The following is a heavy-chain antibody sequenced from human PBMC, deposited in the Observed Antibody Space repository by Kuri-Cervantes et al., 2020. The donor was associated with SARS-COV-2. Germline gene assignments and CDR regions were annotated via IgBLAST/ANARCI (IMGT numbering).Heavy chain of an antibody. CDR3: ARANYDFWSGYYPADY. J-gene: IGHJ4*02. CDR2: ISGSDDTI. D-gene: IGHD3-3*01. CDR1: GFPFINYP. V-gene: IGHV3-23*01. Sequence: GESLKISCAASGFPFINYPMTWIRQAPGKGLEWVSTISGSDDTIFYADSVKDRFTISRDNAKNSLYLQMNSLRAEDTAVYYCARANYDFWSGYYPADYWGQGTLVTVSS.